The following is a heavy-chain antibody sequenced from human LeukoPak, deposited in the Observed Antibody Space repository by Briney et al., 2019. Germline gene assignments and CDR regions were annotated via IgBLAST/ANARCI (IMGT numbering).Heavy chain of an antibody. CDR3: ARQGPPDIVVVPAAMANNWFDP. D-gene: IGHD2-2*01. CDR1: GYSFTSYW. V-gene: IGHV5-51*01. J-gene: IGHJ5*02. CDR2: IYPGDSGT. Sequence: GESLKISCKGSGYSFTSYWIGWVRQMPGKGLEWMGIIYPGDSGTRYSPSFQGQVTISADKSISTAYLQWSSLKASDTAMYYCARQGPPDIVVVPAAMANNWFDPWGQGTLVTVSS.